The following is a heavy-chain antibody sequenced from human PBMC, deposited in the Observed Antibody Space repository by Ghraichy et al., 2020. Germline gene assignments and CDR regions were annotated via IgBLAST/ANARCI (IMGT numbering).Heavy chain of an antibody. J-gene: IGHJ2*01. CDR2: IYYSGST. CDR3: ARGVVITVADWYFDL. V-gene: IGHV4-31*03. D-gene: IGHD3-22*01. CDR1: GGSISSGGYY. Sequence: SETLSLTCTVSGGSISSGGYYWSWIRQHPGKGLEWIGYIYYSGSTYYNPSLKSRVTISVDTSKNQFSLKLSSVTAADTAVYYCARGVVITVADWYFDLWGRGTLVTVSS.